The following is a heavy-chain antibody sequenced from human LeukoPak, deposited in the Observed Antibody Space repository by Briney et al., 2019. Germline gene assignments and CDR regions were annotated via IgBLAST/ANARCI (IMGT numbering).Heavy chain of an antibody. CDR3: AGTVTSARRYYYYMDV. Sequence: SVKVSCKAPGGTFSSYAISWVRQAPGQGLEWMGRIIPIFGTANYAQKFQGRVTITTDESTSTAYMELSSLRSEDTAVYYCAGTVTSARRYYYYMDVWGKGTTVTVSS. D-gene: IGHD4-17*01. CDR2: IIPIFGTA. V-gene: IGHV1-69*05. J-gene: IGHJ6*03. CDR1: GGTFSSYA.